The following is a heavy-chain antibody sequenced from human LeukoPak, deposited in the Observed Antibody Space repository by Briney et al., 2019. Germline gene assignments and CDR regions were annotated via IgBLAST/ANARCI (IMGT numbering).Heavy chain of an antibody. Sequence: SETLSLTCTVSCGSISSYYWSWIRQPPGKGLEWIGYIYYSGSTNYNPSLKSRVTISVDTSKNHFSLKLSSVTAADTAVYYCARGGSWFIPWGQGTLVTVSS. V-gene: IGHV4-59*01. J-gene: IGHJ5*02. CDR1: CGSISSYY. D-gene: IGHD6-13*01. CDR2: IYYSGST. CDR3: ARGGSWFIP.